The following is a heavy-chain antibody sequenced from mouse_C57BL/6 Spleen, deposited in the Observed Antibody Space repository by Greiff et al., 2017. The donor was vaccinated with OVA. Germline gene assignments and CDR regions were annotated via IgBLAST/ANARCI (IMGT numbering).Heavy chain of an antibody. CDR2: ISRGSSTI. Sequence: EVKLMESGGGLVKPGGSLKLSCAASGFTFSDYGMHWVRQAPEKGLEWVAYISRGSSTIYYADTVKGRFTISRDNAKNTLFLQMTSLRSEDTAMYYCARKRGIYDYDGFAYWGQGTLVTVSA. V-gene: IGHV5-17*01. CDR3: ARKRGIYDYDGFAY. J-gene: IGHJ3*01. CDR1: GFTFSDYG. D-gene: IGHD2-4*01.